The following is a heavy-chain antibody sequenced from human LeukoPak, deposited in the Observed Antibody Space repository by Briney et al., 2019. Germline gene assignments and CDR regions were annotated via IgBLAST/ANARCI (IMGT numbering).Heavy chain of an antibody. CDR2: IKQDGSEK. D-gene: IGHD6-19*01. CDR3: ARGSSGWYFDY. V-gene: IGHV3-7*01. CDR1: GFTFSNYW. Sequence: GGSLRLSCAASGFTFSNYWMSWVRQAPGKGLEWVANIKQDGSEKYYVDSVKGRFTISRDNAKNSLYLQMNSLRAEDTAVYYCARGSSGWYFDYWGQGTLVTVSS. J-gene: IGHJ4*02.